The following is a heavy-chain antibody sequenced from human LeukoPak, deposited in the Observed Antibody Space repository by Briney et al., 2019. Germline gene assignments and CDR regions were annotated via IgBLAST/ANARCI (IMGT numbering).Heavy chain of an antibody. CDR1: GFTFRSYW. CDR3: ARILYISGWPIDY. J-gene: IGHJ4*02. Sequence: GGSLRLSCAASGFTFRSYWMSWVRQAPGKGLDWVANIKQDGSDKYYVDSVKGRFTISRDNAKNSVHLQMNSLRAEDTAVYYCARILYISGWPIDYWGQGALVTVSS. CDR2: IKQDGSDK. D-gene: IGHD6-19*01. V-gene: IGHV3-7*01.